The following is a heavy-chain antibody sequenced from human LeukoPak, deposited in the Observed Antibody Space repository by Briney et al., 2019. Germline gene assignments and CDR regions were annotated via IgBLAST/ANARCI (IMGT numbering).Heavy chain of an antibody. CDR2: IYYSGST. CDR3: ARVYGSGSHIAY. J-gene: IGHJ4*02. D-gene: IGHD3-10*01. CDR1: GGSISSYY. V-gene: IGHV4-59*01. Sequence: PSGTLSLTCTVSGGSISSYYWSWIRQPPGKGLEWIGYIYYSGSTNYNPSLKSRVTISADTSKNQFSLKLSSVTAADTAVYYCARVYGSGSHIAYWGQGTLVTASS.